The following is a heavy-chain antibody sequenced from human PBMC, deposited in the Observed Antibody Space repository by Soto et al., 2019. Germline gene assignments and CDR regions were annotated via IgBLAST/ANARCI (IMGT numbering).Heavy chain of an antibody. CDR2: ISGSGGST. CDR1: GFTFSSYA. J-gene: IGHJ3*02. CDR3: AKQLELAYEAFDI. Sequence: GGSLRLSCAASGFTFSSYAMSWVRQAPGKGLEWVSAISGSGGSTYYAASVKGRFTISRDNSKNTLYLQVNRLRAEDTAVYYWAKQLELAYEAFDICGQGXMVTV. D-gene: IGHD1-7*01. V-gene: IGHV3-23*01.